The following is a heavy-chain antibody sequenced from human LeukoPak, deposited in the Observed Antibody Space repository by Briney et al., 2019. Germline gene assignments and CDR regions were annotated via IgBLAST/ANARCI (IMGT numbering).Heavy chain of an antibody. Sequence: AGGSLRLSCAASGFTFSSYSMNWVRQAPGKGREWVSYISSSSSTIYYADSVKGRFTISRDNAKNSLYLQMNSLRAEDTAVYYCARSRIFDYWGQGTLVTVSS. CDR3: ARSRIFDY. V-gene: IGHV3-48*01. J-gene: IGHJ4*02. CDR1: GFTFSSYS. CDR2: ISSSSSTI. D-gene: IGHD1-14*01.